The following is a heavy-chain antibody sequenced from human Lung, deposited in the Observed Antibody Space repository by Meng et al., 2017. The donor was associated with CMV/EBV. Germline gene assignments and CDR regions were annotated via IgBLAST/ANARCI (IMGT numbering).Heavy chain of an antibody. D-gene: IGHD3/OR15-3a*01. CDR3: ARLFHTSLGTNYYYGMDV. Sequence: ASVKVSCKASGYTFTGYNIHWVRQAPGQGLEWMGWINPNTGDTNYAQKFQGRVTLTGDTSISTAYMELSRLKSDDTAVFFCARLFHTSLGTNYYYGMDVWGQGTTGTVSS. J-gene: IGHJ6*02. CDR2: INPNTGDT. CDR1: GYTFTGYN. V-gene: IGHV1-2*02.